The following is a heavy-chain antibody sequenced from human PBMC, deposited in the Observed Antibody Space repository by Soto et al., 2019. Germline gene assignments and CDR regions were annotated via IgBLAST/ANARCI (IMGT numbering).Heavy chain of an antibody. CDR1: GFTFSSYA. D-gene: IGHD6-6*01. CDR3: ANVENSSSFPYYFDY. CDR2: ISGSGGST. V-gene: IGHV3-23*01. Sequence: GGSLRLSCAASGFTFSSYAMSWVRQAPGKGLEWVSAISGSGGSTYYADSVKGRFTISRDNSKNTLYLQMNSLRAEDTAVYYCANVENSSSFPYYFDYWGQGTLVTVSS. J-gene: IGHJ4*02.